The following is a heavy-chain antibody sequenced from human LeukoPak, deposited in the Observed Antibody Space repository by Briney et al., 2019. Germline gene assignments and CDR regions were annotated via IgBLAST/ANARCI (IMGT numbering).Heavy chain of an antibody. CDR1: GITLSSHG. CDR3: AKAADNFDI. CDR2: IPFDGSRQ. Sequence: GGSLRLTCEASGITLSSHGMHWVRQAPGKGLEWMAFIPFDGSRQYYADSVKGRFIISRDNSKQTLYLQINNLRAEDTAVYYCAKAADNFDIWGQGTMVTVAS. J-gene: IGHJ3*02. D-gene: IGHD3-9*01. V-gene: IGHV3-30*02.